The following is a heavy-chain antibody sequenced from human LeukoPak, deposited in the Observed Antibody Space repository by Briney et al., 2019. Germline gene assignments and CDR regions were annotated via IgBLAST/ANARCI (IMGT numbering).Heavy chain of an antibody. CDR1: GGSISSSNDY. CDR2: IYNGVNT. V-gene: IGHV4-39*07. J-gene: IGHJ4*02. D-gene: IGHD1-26*01. Sequence: SETLSLTCTVSGGSISSSNDYWGWIRQPPGKGLEWIGSIYNGVNTYSNPSLKSRLTISVDTSKNQFSLNLTSVTAADTAVYYCARSPWGRFDYWGQGILVTVSS. CDR3: ARSPWGRFDY.